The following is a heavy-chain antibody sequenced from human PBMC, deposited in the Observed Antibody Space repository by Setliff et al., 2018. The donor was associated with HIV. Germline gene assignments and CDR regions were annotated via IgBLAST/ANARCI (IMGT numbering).Heavy chain of an antibody. CDR1: GGSMSSSGPGYY. V-gene: IGHV4-39*07. Sequence: SETLSLTCTVSGGSMSSSGPGYYWGWVRQTPGGGLEWIGSVYYSGSTYYNPSLKSRVTISVDTSKNQFSLKLSSVTAADTAVYYCASGYSIYYYYGMDVWGQGTTVTVSS. CDR3: ASGYSIYYYYGMDV. CDR2: VYYSGST. D-gene: IGHD5-18*01. J-gene: IGHJ6*02.